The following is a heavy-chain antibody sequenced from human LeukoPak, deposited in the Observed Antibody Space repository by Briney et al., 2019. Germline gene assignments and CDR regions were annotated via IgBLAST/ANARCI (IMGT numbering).Heavy chain of an antibody. J-gene: IGHJ5*02. D-gene: IGHD6-19*01. CDR2: IIPIFGTA. CDR1: GGTFSSYT. CDR3: ARVSPTIAVAGTEFDP. V-gene: IGHV1-69*06. Sequence: SVKVSCKASGGTFSSYTISWVRQAPGQGLEWMGGIIPIFGTANYAQKFQGRVTITADKSTSTAYMELSSLRSEDTAVYYCARVSPTIAVAGTEFDPWGQGTLVTVSS.